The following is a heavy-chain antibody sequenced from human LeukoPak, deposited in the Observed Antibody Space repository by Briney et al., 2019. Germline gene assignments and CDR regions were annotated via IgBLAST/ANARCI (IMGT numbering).Heavy chain of an antibody. CDR3: ARGRLRIAVAGYFDY. CDR1: GFTFSSYW. V-gene: IGHV3-74*01. J-gene: IGHJ4*02. D-gene: IGHD6-19*01. Sequence: TGGSLRLSCAASGFTFSSYWMHWVRQAPGKGLVWVSRINSDGSSTSYADSVKGRFTISRDNAKNTLYLQMNSLRAEDTAVYYCARGRLRIAVAGYFDYWGQGTLVTVSS. CDR2: INSDGSST.